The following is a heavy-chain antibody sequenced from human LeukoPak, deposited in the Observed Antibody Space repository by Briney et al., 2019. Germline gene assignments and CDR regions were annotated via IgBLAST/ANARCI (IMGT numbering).Heavy chain of an antibody. CDR1: GGSISSYY. CDR2: IHPSGST. J-gene: IGHJ4*02. Sequence: SETLFLTCTVSGGSISSYYWSWIRQPPGKGLEWIGDIHPSGSTNYNPSLKSRVTISVDTSRNQFSLNLRSVTAADTAVYYCARRNYGDYDHYFDYWGQGILVTVSS. V-gene: IGHV4-59*08. D-gene: IGHD4-17*01. CDR3: ARRNYGDYDHYFDY.